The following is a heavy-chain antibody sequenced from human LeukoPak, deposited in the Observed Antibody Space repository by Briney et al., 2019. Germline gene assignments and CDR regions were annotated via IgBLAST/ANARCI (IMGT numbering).Heavy chain of an antibody. D-gene: IGHD6-19*01. CDR2: ISGSGGST. CDR3: AKDGGYSSGWWGAYYFDY. Sequence: GGSLRLSCAASGFTFSSYAMSWVRQAPGKGLEWVSAISGSGGSTYYADSVKGRFTISRDNSKNTLYLQMNSLRAEDTAVYYCAKDGGYSSGWWGAYYFDYWGQGTLVTASS. V-gene: IGHV3-23*01. J-gene: IGHJ4*02. CDR1: GFTFSSYA.